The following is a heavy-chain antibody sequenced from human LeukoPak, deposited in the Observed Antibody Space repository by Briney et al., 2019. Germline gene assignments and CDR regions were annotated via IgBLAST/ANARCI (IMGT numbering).Heavy chain of an antibody. V-gene: IGHV1-18*01. CDR1: GYTFTSYG. J-gene: IGHJ2*01. CDR2: ISAYNGNT. CDR3: AVPGALGYCSGGSCYGDWYFDL. Sequence: ASVKVSCKASGYTFTSYGISWVRQAPGQGLEWMGWISAYNGNTNYAQKLQGRVTMTTDTSTSTAYMELRSLRSDDTAVYYCAVPGALGYCSGGSCYGDWYFDLWGRGTLVTVPS. D-gene: IGHD2-15*01.